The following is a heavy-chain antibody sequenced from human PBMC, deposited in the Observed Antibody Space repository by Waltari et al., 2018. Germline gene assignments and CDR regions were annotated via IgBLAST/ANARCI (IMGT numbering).Heavy chain of an antibody. V-gene: IGHV1-69*05. J-gene: IGHJ4*02. CDR1: GGTFSSYA. Sequence: QVQLVQSGAEVKKPGSSVKVSCKASGGTFSSYAISWVRQAPGQGLEWLGGTIPIFGTANDAQKFEGRVTITTDEATSTADMELSSLRSEDTAVDYCAHNGAVGEGYTIDYWGQGTLVTVSS. D-gene: IGHD3-10*01. CDR3: AHNGAVGEGYTIDY. CDR2: TIPIFGTA.